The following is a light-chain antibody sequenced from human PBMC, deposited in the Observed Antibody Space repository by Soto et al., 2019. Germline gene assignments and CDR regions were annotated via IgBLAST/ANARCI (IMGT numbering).Light chain of an antibody. Sequence: EIVMTQSPATPSVSPGERATLSCRASQSISSKLAWYQQKPGQAPRLLIYGASTRATGIPARFSGSGSGTEFTLTISSLQSEDFALYYCQQYNDWPKTFGQGTKVDIK. CDR3: QQYNDWPKT. CDR2: GAS. V-gene: IGKV3-15*01. J-gene: IGKJ1*01. CDR1: QSISSK.